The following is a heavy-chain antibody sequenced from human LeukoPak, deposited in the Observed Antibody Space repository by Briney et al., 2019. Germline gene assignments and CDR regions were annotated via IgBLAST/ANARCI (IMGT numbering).Heavy chain of an antibody. CDR1: GFTFSNYE. Sequence: PGGSLRLSCASSGFTFSNYEMNWVRQAPGKGLEWVSYISTSSSTIYYADSVKGRFTISRDNAKNSLYLQMNSLRAEDTAVYYCARDYYDSSGSRKYNWFDPWGQGTLVTVSS. CDR2: ISTSSSTI. D-gene: IGHD3-22*01. V-gene: IGHV3-48*03. J-gene: IGHJ5*02. CDR3: ARDYYDSSGSRKYNWFDP.